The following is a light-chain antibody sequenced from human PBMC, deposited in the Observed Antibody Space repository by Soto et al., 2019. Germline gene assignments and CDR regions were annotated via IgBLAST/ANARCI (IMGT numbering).Light chain of an antibody. CDR2: GNS. Sequence: QSVLTQPPSVSGAPGQRVTISCTGSSSNIGAGYDVHWYQQLPGTAPKLLIYGNSNRPSGVPDRFSGSKSGTSASLAITGLKAEDEADYYCQSYDSCLSGYVFGTGTKLTVL. CDR3: QSYDSCLSGYV. CDR1: SSNIGAGYD. J-gene: IGLJ1*01. V-gene: IGLV1-40*01.